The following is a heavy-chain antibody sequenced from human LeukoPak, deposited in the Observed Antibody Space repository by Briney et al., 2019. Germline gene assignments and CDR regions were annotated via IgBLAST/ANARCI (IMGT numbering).Heavy chain of an antibody. CDR1: GYTFTNYD. J-gene: IGHJ4*02. V-gene: IGHV1-8*01. D-gene: IGHD1-26*01. CDR2: MNPKSGYT. Sequence: ASVKVSCKASGYTFTNYDINWVRQAIGQGPEWMGWMNPKSGYTGYAQEFQGRVTMTRDTSISTAYMELGSLRSEDTAVYYCARVTGSIDYWGQGTLVTVSS. CDR3: ARVTGSIDY.